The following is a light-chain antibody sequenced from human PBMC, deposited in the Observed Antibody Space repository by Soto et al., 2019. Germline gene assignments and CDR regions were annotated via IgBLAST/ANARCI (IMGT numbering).Light chain of an antibody. CDR2: GAS. V-gene: IGKV3-20*01. CDR1: QSVSSNY. Sequence: ESVLTQSPGTLSLSPGERATLSCRASQSVSSNYLAWYQHKPGQAPRLLIYGASSRATGIPDRFSGSGSGTDFTLTISRLEPEDFAVCYCQHYGSSLSITFGQGTRLEIK. CDR3: QHYGSSLSIT. J-gene: IGKJ5*01.